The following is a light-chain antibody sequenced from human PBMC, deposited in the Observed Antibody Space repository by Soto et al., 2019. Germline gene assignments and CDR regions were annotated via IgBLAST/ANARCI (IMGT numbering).Light chain of an antibody. CDR3: QSYDSSLSLWL. J-gene: IGLJ1*01. CDR2: GNS. CDR1: SSNIGAGYD. Sequence: QSVLTQPPSVSGAPGQRVTISCTGSSSNIGAGYDVHWYQQLPGTAPKLLIYGNSNRPSGVPDRFSGSKSGTSASLAITGLEAEDEADYYCQSYDSSLSLWLFGTGTKVTVL. V-gene: IGLV1-40*01.